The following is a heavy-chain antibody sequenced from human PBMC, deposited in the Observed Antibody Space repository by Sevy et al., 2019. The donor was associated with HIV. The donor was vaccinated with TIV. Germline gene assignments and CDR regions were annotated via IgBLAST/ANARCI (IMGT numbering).Heavy chain of an antibody. J-gene: IGHJ6*02. CDR2: IHYSGST. Sequence: SETLSLTCTVSGGSMSSSYWTWIRQPPGKGLEWIGYIHYSGSTNYNPSLKSRVTISVDRSKNQFSLKLGSVTAADTAVYYCARDRSTIYYYYGMDDWGQGTTVTVSS. D-gene: IGHD1-1*01. V-gene: IGHV4-59*01. CDR3: ARDRSTIYYYYGMDD. CDR1: GGSMSSSY.